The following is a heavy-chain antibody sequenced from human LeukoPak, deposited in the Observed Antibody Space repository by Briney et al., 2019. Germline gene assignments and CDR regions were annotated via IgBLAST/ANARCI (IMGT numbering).Heavy chain of an antibody. CDR2: IYHSGST. CDR3: ARDRGYSSGTFDY. CDR1: GYSISSGYY. D-gene: IGHD6-19*01. V-gene: IGHV4-38-2*02. Sequence: SETLSLTCTVSGYSISSGYYWGWIRQPPGKGLEWIGSIYHSGSTYYNPSLKSRVTISVDTSKNQFSLKLSSVTAADTAVYYCARDRGYSSGTFDYWGQGTLVTVS. J-gene: IGHJ4*02.